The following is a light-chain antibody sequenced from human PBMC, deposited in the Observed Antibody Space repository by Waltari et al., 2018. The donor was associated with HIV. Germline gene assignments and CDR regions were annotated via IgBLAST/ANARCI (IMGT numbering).Light chain of an antibody. J-gene: IGLJ2*01. CDR1: SSHFGNNS. CDR2: ANH. V-gene: IGLV1-51*01. CDR3: GTWDSSLGSVV. Sequence: QSVFTQPPSVSAAPGQKVTISCSGSSSHFGNNSASWYQRTSGTAPKLLIYANHKRPTGIPDRFSGAASGTRATLGITGLQTGDEADYYCGTWDSSLGSVVFGGGTKLTVL.